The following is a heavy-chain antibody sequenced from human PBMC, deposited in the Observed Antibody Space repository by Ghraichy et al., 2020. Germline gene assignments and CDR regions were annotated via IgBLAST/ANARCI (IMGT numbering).Heavy chain of an antibody. CDR2: INHSGST. CDR1: GGSFSGYY. J-gene: IGHJ3*02. Sequence: SETLSLTCAVYGGSFSGYYWSWIRQPPGKGLEWIGEINHSGSTNYNPSLKSRVTISVDTSKNQFSLKLSSVTAADTAVYYCARGGYEAFDIWGQGTMVTVSS. D-gene: IGHD6-13*01. CDR3: ARGGYEAFDI. V-gene: IGHV4-34*01.